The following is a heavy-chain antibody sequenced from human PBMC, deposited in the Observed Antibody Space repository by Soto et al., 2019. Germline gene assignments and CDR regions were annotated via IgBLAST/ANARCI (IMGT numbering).Heavy chain of an antibody. J-gene: IGHJ4*02. D-gene: IGHD6-6*01. V-gene: IGHV3-48*02. CDR3: AVISSSAPTGY. CDR2: ISSSSTI. Sequence: GGSLRLSCAASGFTFSSYSMNWVRQAPGKGLEWVSYISSSSTIYYADSVKGRFTISRDNAKNSLYLQMNSLRDEDTAVYYCAVISSSAPTGYWGQGTLVTVSS. CDR1: GFTFSSYS.